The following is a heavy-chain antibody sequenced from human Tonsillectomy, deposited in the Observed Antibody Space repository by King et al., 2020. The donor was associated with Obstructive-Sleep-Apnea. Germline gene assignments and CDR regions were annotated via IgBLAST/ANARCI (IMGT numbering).Heavy chain of an antibody. V-gene: IGHV3-23*04. Sequence: VQLVESGGGLVQPGGSLRLSCAASGFTFSSYVMSWVLQAPGKGREWFSGGRGRGDSIYFADSVKGRFTISRDNSKNTLYLQMNSLRAEDTAVYFCAKKPPSLTGLAYWGQGTLVTVSS. CDR1: GFTFSSYV. D-gene: IGHD3-9*01. J-gene: IGHJ4*02. CDR3: AKKPPSLTGLAY. CDR2: GRGRGDSI.